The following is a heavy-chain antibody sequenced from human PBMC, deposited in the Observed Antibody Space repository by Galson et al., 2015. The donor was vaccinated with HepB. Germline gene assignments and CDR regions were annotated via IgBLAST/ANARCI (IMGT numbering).Heavy chain of an antibody. CDR2: MNPNSGNT. Sequence: SVKVSCKASGYTFTSYDINWVRQATGRGLEWMGWMNPNSGNTGYAQKFQGRVTMTRNTSISTAYMELSSLRSGDTAVYYCARVRGVVPAAIFGYWGQGTLVTVSS. V-gene: IGHV1-8*01. CDR3: ARVRGVVPAAIFGY. J-gene: IGHJ4*02. D-gene: IGHD2-2*01. CDR1: GYTFTSYD.